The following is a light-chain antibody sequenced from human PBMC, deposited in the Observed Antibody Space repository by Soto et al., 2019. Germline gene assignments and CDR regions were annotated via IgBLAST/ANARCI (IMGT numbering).Light chain of an antibody. CDR3: QQRRNWPPLT. CDR2: DAS. CDR1: QNVDIY. V-gene: IGKV3-11*01. Sequence: ETVLTQSPATLSLSPGERATLSCRASQNVDIYLAWYQQKPGQAPRLLLCDASNRATGVLPRFSGSGSGTDFTLTISSLEPEDFALYYCQQRRNWPPLTFGQGTRLEIK. J-gene: IGKJ5*01.